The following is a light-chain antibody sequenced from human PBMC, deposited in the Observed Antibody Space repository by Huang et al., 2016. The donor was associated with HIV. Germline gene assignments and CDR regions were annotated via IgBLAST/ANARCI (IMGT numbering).Light chain of an antibody. CDR1: QSVSSY. CDR3: QQRSNWPRFT. CDR2: DAS. J-gene: IGKJ3*01. Sequence: EIVLTQSPATRSLSPGERATLSCRASQSVSSYLAWYQQKPGQAPRLLIYDASNRAPGIPARFSGSGSGTDFTLTISSLEPEDFAVYYCQQRSNWPRFTFGPGTKVDIK. V-gene: IGKV3-11*01.